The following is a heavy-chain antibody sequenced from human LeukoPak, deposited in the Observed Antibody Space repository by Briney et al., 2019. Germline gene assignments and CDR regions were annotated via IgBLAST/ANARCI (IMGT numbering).Heavy chain of an antibody. Sequence: ASVKVSCKASGYTFTSYGISWVRQAPGQGLEWMGWISAYNGNTNYAQKLQGRVTMTTDTSTSTAYMELRSLRSDDTAVYYCARTAHYYGSGSYYKSLDYWGQGTLVTVSP. CDR1: GYTFTSYG. CDR3: ARTAHYYGSGSYYKSLDY. CDR2: ISAYNGNT. J-gene: IGHJ4*02. D-gene: IGHD3-10*01. V-gene: IGHV1-18*01.